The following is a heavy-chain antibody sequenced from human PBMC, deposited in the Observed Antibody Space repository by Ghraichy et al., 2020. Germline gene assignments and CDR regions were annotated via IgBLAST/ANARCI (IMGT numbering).Heavy chain of an antibody. CDR1: GGSISSYY. D-gene: IGHD3-3*01. Sequence: SETLSLTCTVSGGSISSYYWSWIRQPPGKGLEWIGYIYYSGSTNYNPSLKSRVTISVDTSKNQFSLKLSSVTAADTAVYYCAREAPFWSGYSTGWFDPWGQGTLVTVSS. V-gene: IGHV4-59*01. J-gene: IGHJ5*02. CDR2: IYYSGST. CDR3: AREAPFWSGYSTGWFDP.